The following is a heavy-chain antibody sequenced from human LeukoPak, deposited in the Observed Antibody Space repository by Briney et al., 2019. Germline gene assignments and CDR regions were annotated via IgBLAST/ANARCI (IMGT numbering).Heavy chain of an antibody. D-gene: IGHD5-18*01. CDR1: GYAFTVCY. Sequence: GASVKVSCKASGYAFTVCYMHWGRQAPGQGLEWMGWSNPNSGGTNYAQKFQGRVTMTRDTSISTAYMALSRLRSDDTAVSYCARAQVDTAMIEGAGDYWGQGHLVTVSS. CDR2: SNPNSGGT. V-gene: IGHV1-2*02. CDR3: ARAQVDTAMIEGAGDY. J-gene: IGHJ4*02.